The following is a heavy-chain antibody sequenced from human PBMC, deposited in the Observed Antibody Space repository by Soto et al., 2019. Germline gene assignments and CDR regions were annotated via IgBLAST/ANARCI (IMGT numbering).Heavy chain of an antibody. CDR1: GFTFSSYG. D-gene: IGHD1-26*01. V-gene: IGHV3-33*01. Sequence: GGSLRLSCAASGFTFSSYGMHWVRQAPGKGLEWVAVIWYDGSNKYYADSVKGRFTISRDNSKNTLYLQMNSLRAKDTAVYYCARDTVGATRGDYYYGMDVWGQGTTVTVSS. CDR2: IWYDGSNK. CDR3: ARDTVGATRGDYYYGMDV. J-gene: IGHJ6*02.